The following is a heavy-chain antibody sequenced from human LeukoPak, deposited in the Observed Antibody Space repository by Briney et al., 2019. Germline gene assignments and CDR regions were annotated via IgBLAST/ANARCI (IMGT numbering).Heavy chain of an antibody. CDR1: GGTFSSYA. CDR2: IIPIFGTA. CDR3: ARVQIEMATITAIDY. V-gene: IGHV1-69*13. Sequence: WASVKVSCKASGGTFSSYAISWVRQAPGQGLEWRGGIIPIFGTANYAQKFQGRVTITADESTSTAYMELSSLRSEDTAVYYCARVQIEMATITAIDYWGQGTLVTVSS. J-gene: IGHJ4*02. D-gene: IGHD5-24*01.